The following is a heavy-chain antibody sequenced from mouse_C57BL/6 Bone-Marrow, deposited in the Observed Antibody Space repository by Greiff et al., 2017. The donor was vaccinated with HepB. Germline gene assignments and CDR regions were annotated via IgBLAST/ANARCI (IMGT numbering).Heavy chain of an antibody. CDR2: IYPGDGDT. CDR1: GYAFSSSW. V-gene: IGHV1-82*01. Sequence: VQLKESGPELVKPGASVKISCKASGYAFSSSWMNWVKQRPGKGLEWIGRIYPGDGDTNYNGKFKGKATLTADKSSSTAYMQLSSLTSEDSAVYFCARGELLLFDYWGQGTTLTVSS. CDR3: ARGELLLFDY. D-gene: IGHD2-1*01. J-gene: IGHJ2*01.